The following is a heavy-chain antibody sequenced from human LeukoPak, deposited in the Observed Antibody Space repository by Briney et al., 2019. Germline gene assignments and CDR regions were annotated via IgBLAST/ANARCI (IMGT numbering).Heavy chain of an antibody. V-gene: IGHV2-5*01. CDR3: ALPTVQRGYSYGKLDY. CDR2: IYWNDDK. CDR1: GFSLSTSGVG. Sequence: SGPTLVKPTQTLTLTCTFSGFSLSTSGVGVGWIRQPPGKALEWLALIYWNDDKRYSPSLKSRLTITKDTSKNQVVLTMTNMDPVDTATYYCALPTVQRGYSYGKLDYWGQGTLVTVSS. J-gene: IGHJ4*02. D-gene: IGHD5-18*01.